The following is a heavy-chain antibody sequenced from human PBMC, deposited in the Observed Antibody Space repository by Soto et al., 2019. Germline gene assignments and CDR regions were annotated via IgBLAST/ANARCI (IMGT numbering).Heavy chain of an antibody. Sequence: GESLKISCKGSGYSFTSYWIGWVRQMPGKGLEWMGIIYPGDSDTRYSPSFQGQVTISADKSISTAYLQWSSLKASDTAMYYCARHTEEFAITIFGVVTTDAFDIWGQGTMVTVSS. V-gene: IGHV5-51*01. D-gene: IGHD3-3*01. CDR2: IYPGDSDT. CDR1: GYSFTSYW. CDR3: ARHTEEFAITIFGVVTTDAFDI. J-gene: IGHJ3*02.